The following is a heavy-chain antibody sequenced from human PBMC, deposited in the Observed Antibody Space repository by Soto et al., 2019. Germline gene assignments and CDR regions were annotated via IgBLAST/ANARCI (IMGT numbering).Heavy chain of an antibody. Sequence: GGSLRLSCAASGFTVNSNYMSWVRQAPGKGLEWVSVIYSDGSTYYADSVKGRFIISRDNSNNTLYFQMNSLRAEDTAVYYCATLTKYDILTGFYPCWGQGTLVTISS. CDR1: GFTVNSNY. D-gene: IGHD3-9*01. CDR2: IYSDGST. V-gene: IGHV3-66*01. J-gene: IGHJ4*02. CDR3: ATLTKYDILTGFYPC.